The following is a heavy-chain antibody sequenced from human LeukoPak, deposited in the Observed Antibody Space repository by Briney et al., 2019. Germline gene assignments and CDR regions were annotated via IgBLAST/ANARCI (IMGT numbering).Heavy chain of an antibody. Sequence: PSQTLSLTCTVSGGSIISGGYYWSWIRQHPGKGLEWIGYIYYRGSTYYKPSLKSRVTISVDTSKNQFSLNLTSVTAADTAVYYCARWVVPGPLDYWGQGTLVTVSS. CDR2: IYYRGST. CDR3: ARWVVPGPLDY. V-gene: IGHV4-31*03. CDR1: GGSIISGGYY. D-gene: IGHD3-10*01. J-gene: IGHJ4*02.